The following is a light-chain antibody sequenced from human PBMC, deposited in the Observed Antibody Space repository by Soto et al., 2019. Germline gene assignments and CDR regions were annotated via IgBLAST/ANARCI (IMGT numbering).Light chain of an antibody. CDR1: QSISSW. CDR2: DAS. J-gene: IGKJ2*01. Sequence: DIQMTQSPSTLSASVGYRVTITCRASQSISSWLAWYQQKPGKAPKLLIYDASSLESRAPSRFSGSGSGTEFTLTISDLRPDDFATYYCQQYNTYSYTFGQGTKLEIK. V-gene: IGKV1-5*01. CDR3: QQYNTYSYT.